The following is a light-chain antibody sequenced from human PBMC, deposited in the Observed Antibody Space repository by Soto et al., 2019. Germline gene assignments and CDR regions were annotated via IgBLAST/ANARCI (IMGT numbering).Light chain of an antibody. V-gene: IGKV3-11*01. CDR3: QQRINWPLT. J-gene: IGKJ4*01. CDR2: DAS. Sequence: EIVLTQSPATLSLSPGERATLSGMASQSVSSYVAWYQQRPGQAPRLLIYDASNRATGIPARFSGSGSGTDFTLTISSLEPEDFAVYYCQQRINWPLTFGGGTKVDIK. CDR1: QSVSSY.